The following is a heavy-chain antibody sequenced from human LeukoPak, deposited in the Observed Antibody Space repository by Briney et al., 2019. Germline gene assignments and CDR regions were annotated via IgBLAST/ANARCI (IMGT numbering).Heavy chain of an antibody. Sequence: KASETLSLTCAVYGGSFSGYYWSWIRQPPGKGLEWIGEINHSGSTNYNPSLKSRVTISVDTSKNQFSLKLSSVTAADTAVYYCARAAPGSYPRHFDYWGQGTLVTVSS. J-gene: IGHJ4*02. CDR1: GGSFSGYY. CDR2: INHSGST. CDR3: ARAAPGSYPRHFDY. D-gene: IGHD1-26*01. V-gene: IGHV4-34*01.